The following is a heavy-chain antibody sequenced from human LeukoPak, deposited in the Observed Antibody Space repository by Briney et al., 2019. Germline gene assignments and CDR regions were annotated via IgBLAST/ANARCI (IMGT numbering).Heavy chain of an antibody. CDR3: ASALNSRSSSC. CDR2: FNPETDGT. J-gene: IGHJ4*02. V-gene: IGHV1-2*02. CDR1: GYTFTGYY. D-gene: IGHD6-13*01. Sequence: ASVKVSCKASGYTFTGYYMHWVRQAPGQGLEWMGWFNPETDGTNYAQKFQGRVTMTTDTTISTAYMELTRLRSDDTAVYYCASALNSRSSSCWGQGTRVTVSS.